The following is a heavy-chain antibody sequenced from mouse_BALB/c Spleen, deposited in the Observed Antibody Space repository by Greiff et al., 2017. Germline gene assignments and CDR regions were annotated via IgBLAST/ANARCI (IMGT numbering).Heavy chain of an antibody. J-gene: IGHJ3*01. CDR1: GYTFTDYA. D-gene: IGHD1-1*01. CDR3: ARRKEEDYYGSSYPFAY. Sequence: VQLQESGPEVVRPGVSVKISCKGSGYTFTDYAMHWVKQSHAKSLEWIGVISTYNGNTNYNQKFKGKATMTVDKSSSTAYMELARLTSEDSAIYYCARRKEEDYYGSSYPFAYWGQGTLVTVSA. CDR2: ISTYNGNT. V-gene: IGHV1-67*01.